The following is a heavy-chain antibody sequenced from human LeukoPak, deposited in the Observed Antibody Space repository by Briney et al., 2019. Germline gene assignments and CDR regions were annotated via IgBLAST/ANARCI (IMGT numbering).Heavy chain of an antibody. Sequence: SGGSLRLSCAASGFTFSSYGMHWVRQAPGKGLEWVAFIRYDGSNKYYADSVKGRFTISRDNSKNTLYLQMNSLRAEDTAVYYCAKGYPVTVGLRSAYYFDYWGQGTLVTVSS. J-gene: IGHJ4*02. CDR2: IRYDGSNK. D-gene: IGHD4-23*01. CDR3: AKGYPVTVGLRSAYYFDY. CDR1: GFTFSSYG. V-gene: IGHV3-30*02.